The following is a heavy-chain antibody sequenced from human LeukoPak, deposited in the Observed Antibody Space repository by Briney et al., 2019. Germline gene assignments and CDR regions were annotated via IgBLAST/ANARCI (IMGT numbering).Heavy chain of an antibody. D-gene: IGHD3-22*01. CDR1: GFTFSTYG. CDR3: AKTYYYDSSGYLGY. J-gene: IGHJ4*02. V-gene: IGHV3-30*18. CDR2: ISNDGSNK. Sequence: GGSLRLSCAASGFTFSTYGMHWVRQAPGKGLEWVAVISNDGSNKYYADSVKGRFTISRDNSKSTLYVQMNSLRAEDTAVYYCAKTYYYDSSGYLGYWGQGTLVTVSS.